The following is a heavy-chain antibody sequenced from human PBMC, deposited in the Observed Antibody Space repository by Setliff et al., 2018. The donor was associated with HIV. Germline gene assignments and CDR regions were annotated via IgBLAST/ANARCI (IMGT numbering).Heavy chain of an antibody. CDR2: ISYGGRS. CDR3: ALLEVPLIEGISPAL. J-gene: IGHJ4*02. D-gene: IGHD3-22*01. V-gene: IGHV4-34*01. Sequence: PSETLSLTCAVYNGSFSEYYWTWVRQPPGKELEWIGEISYGGRSTYNPSLKRRVAISVDTSKNQFSLKLNTVTAADTALYFCALLEVPLIEGISPALWGQGTLVTVSS. CDR1: NGSFSEYY.